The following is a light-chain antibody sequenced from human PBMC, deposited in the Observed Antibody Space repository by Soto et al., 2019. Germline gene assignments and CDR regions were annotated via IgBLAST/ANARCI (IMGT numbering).Light chain of an antibody. Sequence: EIVMTQSPATLSVSPGERATLSCRASQSITTNLAWYQQKPGQAPRLLIYAASTRATSIPARFSGSGSGTEFTLTISSLQSEDSAVYYCQQYNNFLSYTFGQGTKLEIK. CDR1: QSITTN. CDR2: AAS. CDR3: QQYNNFLSYT. J-gene: IGKJ2*01. V-gene: IGKV3-15*01.